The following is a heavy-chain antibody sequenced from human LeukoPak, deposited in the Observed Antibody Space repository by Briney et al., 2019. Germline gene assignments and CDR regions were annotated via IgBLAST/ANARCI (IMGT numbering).Heavy chain of an antibody. Sequence: RGSLRLSCAASGFTFNTYAMSSVCQAPGKGREWGSSMSGSGSSTYYADSVKGRFTISRDNSKNTLYLRMNSLRAEDTALYYCASARGYSSEYKWGQGTLVTVSS. CDR3: ASARGYSSEYK. CDR2: MSGSGSST. V-gene: IGHV3-23*01. CDR1: GFTFNTYA. D-gene: IGHD6-19*01. J-gene: IGHJ4*02.